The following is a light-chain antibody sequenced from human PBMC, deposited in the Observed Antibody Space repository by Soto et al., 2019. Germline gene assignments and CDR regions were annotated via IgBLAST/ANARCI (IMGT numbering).Light chain of an antibody. Sequence: IQLTQSPSTLSASVGDRVTITCRASQGIGTALAWYHQRPGNSPDLLVYDASTLPSGVPSRFRGSGSETDCSLTISGLQPEDFGHYYCQQFNTKPLTFGGGTRVEIK. J-gene: IGKJ4*01. V-gene: IGKV1-13*02. CDR2: DAS. CDR3: QQFNTKPLT. CDR1: QGIGTA.